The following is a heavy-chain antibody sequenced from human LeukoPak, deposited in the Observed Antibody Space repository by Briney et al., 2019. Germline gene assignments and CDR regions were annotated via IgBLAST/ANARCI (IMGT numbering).Heavy chain of an antibody. CDR1: GYTFTRSL. D-gene: IGHD6-19*01. V-gene: IGHV1-46*01. CDR3: ARDNSGHFDK. Sequence: ASVKVSCKASGYTFTRSLMHWVRQAPGQGLEWMAIINPNGGGTRYAQKFQGRVTMTKDTSTSTVYMELSSLRSEDTAVYYCARDNSGHFDKWGQGTLVTVSS. J-gene: IGHJ4*02. CDR2: INPNGGGT.